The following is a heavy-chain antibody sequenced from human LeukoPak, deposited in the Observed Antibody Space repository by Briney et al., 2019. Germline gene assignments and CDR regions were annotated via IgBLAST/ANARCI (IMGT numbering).Heavy chain of an antibody. D-gene: IGHD1-1*01. CDR3: ARGLRTLGYNPPFDY. Sequence: SETLSLTCTVSGGSISSYYWSWIRQPPGKGLEWIGYIYYSGSTNYNPPLKSRVTISVDTSKNQFSLKLSSVTAADTAVYYCARGLRTLGYNPPFDYWGQGTLVTVSS. CDR1: GGSISSYY. V-gene: IGHV4-59*01. CDR2: IYYSGST. J-gene: IGHJ4*02.